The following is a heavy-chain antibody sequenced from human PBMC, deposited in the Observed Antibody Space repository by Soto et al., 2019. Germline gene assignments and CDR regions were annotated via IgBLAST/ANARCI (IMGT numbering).Heavy chain of an antibody. V-gene: IGHV1-69*01. CDR1: GGTFSSYA. CDR2: IIPIFGTA. J-gene: IGHJ6*02. D-gene: IGHD3-16*02. Sequence: QVQLVQSGAEVKKPGSSVKVSCKASGGTFSSYAISWVRQAPGQGLEWMGGIIPIFGTANYAQKFQGRVTITADESTSTAYMELSSLRSEDTAVYYCARQPTYDYVWGSYRWDYYYYYGMDVWGQGTTVTVSS. CDR3: ARQPTYDYVWGSYRWDYYYYYGMDV.